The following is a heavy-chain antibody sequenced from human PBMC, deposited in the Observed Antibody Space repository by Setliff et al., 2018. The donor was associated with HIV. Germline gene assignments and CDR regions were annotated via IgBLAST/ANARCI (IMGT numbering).Heavy chain of an antibody. CDR3: ARHAIVDTAGRGFDY. V-gene: IGHV4-38-2*01. J-gene: IGHJ4*02. D-gene: IGHD5-18*01. CDR1: GYSISSGYY. CDR2: IYHSGST. Sequence: SETLSLTCAVSGYSISSGYYWGWIRQPPGKGLEWIGSIYHSGSTYYNPSLKSRVTISVDTSKNQFSLKLSSVTATDTAVYYCARHAIVDTAGRGFDYWGQGTLVTVSS.